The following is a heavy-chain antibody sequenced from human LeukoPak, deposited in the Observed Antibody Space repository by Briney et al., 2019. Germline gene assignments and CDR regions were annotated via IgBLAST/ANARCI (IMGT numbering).Heavy chain of an antibody. D-gene: IGHD3-22*01. Sequence: PSETLSLTCTVSGGSIRSGSHYWAWIRQPPGKGLGWIGSIYYSGSTYYNPSLENRVTISIDTSKNHFSLKLSSLSAADTSVYYCAKRDDSGGNLVDLWGQGTLVTVS. CDR1: GGSIRSGSHY. CDR2: IYYSGST. CDR3: AKRDDSGGNLVDL. V-gene: IGHV4-39*02. J-gene: IGHJ4*02.